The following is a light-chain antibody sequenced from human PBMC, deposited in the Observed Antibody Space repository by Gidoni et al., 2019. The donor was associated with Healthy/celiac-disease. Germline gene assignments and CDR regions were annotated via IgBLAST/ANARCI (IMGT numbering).Light chain of an antibody. CDR2: DVS. V-gene: IGLV2-11*01. CDR3: CSYAGSYTWV. J-gene: IGLJ3*02. Sequence: QSALTQPRSVSGSPGQPDTISCTVTSSDVGGYTHVSCYQQHPGKAPKLMIYDVSKRPSGVPVRFSGSKSGNTASLTISGLQAEDEADYYCCSYAGSYTWVFGGGTKLTVL. CDR1: SSDVGGYTH.